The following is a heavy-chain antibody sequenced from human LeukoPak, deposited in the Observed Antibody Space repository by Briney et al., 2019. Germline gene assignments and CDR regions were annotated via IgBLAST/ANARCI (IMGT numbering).Heavy chain of an antibody. CDR2: ISSSSSYI. Sequence: PGGSLRLSCAASGFTFSSYSMNWVRQAPGKGLEWVSSISSSSSYIYYADSVKGRFTISRDNAKNSLYLQMNSLRAEDTAVYYCARDLISLGELSTIPNDFVGYWGQGTLVTVSS. D-gene: IGHD3-16*02. CDR3: ARDLISLGELSTIPNDFVGY. V-gene: IGHV3-21*01. J-gene: IGHJ4*02. CDR1: GFTFSSYS.